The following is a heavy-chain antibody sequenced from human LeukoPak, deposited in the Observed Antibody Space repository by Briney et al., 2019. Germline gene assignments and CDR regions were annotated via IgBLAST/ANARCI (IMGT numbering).Heavy chain of an antibody. J-gene: IGHJ6*03. CDR3: VRGASLAYYMDV. Sequence: PGGSLRLSCAASGFTFNSYWIHWVRQAPGKGLVWVSRINTDGSRTNYADSVKGRFAISRDDAKNTVHLQMYSLGAEDSAVYYCVRGASLAYYMDVWGKGTTVIVSS. CDR2: INTDGSRT. V-gene: IGHV3-74*01. CDR1: GFTFNSYW. D-gene: IGHD3-16*02.